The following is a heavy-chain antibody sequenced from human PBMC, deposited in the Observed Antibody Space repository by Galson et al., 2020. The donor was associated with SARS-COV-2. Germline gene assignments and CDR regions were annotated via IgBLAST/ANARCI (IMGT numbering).Heavy chain of an antibody. D-gene: IGHD3-3*01. Sequence: TGGSLRLSSAASGFNFENYAMYWVRQVPGKGLEWVSGINWNSGRVGYADSVKGRFNIYRDNAKKSLFLQMNSLRVEDTAFYYCAKAATIFGVVTKYYFDTWGQGTPVTVSA. V-gene: IGHV3-9*01. CDR2: INWNSGRV. CDR3: AKAATIFGVVTKYYFDT. CDR1: GFNFENYA. J-gene: IGHJ5*02.